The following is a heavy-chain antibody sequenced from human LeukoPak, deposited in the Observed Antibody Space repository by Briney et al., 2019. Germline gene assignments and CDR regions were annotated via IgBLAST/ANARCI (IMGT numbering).Heavy chain of an antibody. CDR1: GFTFSSYA. CDR2: ISGSGGST. CDR3: ARSPHIVVVPAAHYYYYMDV. V-gene: IGHV3-23*01. J-gene: IGHJ6*03. D-gene: IGHD2-2*01. Sequence: GGSLRLSCAASGFTFSSYAMSWVRQAPGKGLEWVSAISGSGGSTYYADSVKGRFTISRDNSKNTLYLQMNSLRAEDTAVYYCARSPHIVVVPAAHYYYYMDVWGKGTTVTVSS.